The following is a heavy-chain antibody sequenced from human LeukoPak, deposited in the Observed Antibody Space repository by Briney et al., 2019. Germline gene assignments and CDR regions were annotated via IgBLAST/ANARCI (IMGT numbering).Heavy chain of an antibody. CDR2: INPSGGST. V-gene: IGHV1-46*01. D-gene: IGHD6-6*01. Sequence: GASVKVSCKASGYTFTSYYMHWVRQAPGQGLEWMGIINPSGGSTSYAQKFQGRVTMTRDMSTSTVYMELSSLRSEDTAVYYCASSSSSIAYYYYYMDVWGKGTTVTVSS. CDR1: GYTFTSYY. J-gene: IGHJ6*03. CDR3: ASSSSSIAYYYYYMDV.